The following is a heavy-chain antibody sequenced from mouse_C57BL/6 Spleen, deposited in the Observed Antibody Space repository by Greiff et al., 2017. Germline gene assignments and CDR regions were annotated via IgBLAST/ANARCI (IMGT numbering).Heavy chain of an antibody. CDR2: IHPNSGST. CDR3: ARTPNYYGSSSDWFAY. J-gene: IGHJ3*01. D-gene: IGHD1-1*01. V-gene: IGHV1-64*01. Sequence: VQLQQPGAELVKPGASVKLSCKASGYTFTSYWMHWVKQRPGQGLEWIGMIHPNSGSTNYNEKFKSKATLTVDKSSSTAYMQLSSLTSEDSAVYYCARTPNYYGSSSDWFAYWGQGTLVTVSA. CDR1: GYTFTSYW.